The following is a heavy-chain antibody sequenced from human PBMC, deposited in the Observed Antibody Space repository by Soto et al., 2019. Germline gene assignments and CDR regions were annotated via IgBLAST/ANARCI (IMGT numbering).Heavy chain of an antibody. CDR1: GGTFSTYG. D-gene: IGHD1-26*01. Sequence: QVQLEQSGAEVKKPGSSVKVSCKASGGTFSTYGITWVRQASGQGLEWMGGIIPIFGTIKFAQKFQGRLTITPDESTSTVYMELSSLTSEDTAVYYCASRERVDAFDVWGQGTMVTVSS. CDR2: IIPIFGTI. CDR3: ASRERVDAFDV. V-gene: IGHV1-69*01. J-gene: IGHJ3*01.